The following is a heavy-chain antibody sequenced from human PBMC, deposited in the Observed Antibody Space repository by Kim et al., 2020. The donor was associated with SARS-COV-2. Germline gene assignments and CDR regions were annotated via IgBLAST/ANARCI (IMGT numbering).Heavy chain of an antibody. CDR3: ASWMFSAAVDAFDI. J-gene: IGHJ3*02. CDR1: GYTFTGYY. CDR2: INPNSGGT. Sequence: ASVKVSCKASGYTFTGYYMHWVRQAPGQGLEWMGWINPNSGGTNYAQKFQGRVTMTRDTSISTAYMELSRLRSDDTAVYYCASWMFSAAVDAFDIWGQGTMVTVSS. V-gene: IGHV1-2*02. D-gene: IGHD6-13*01.